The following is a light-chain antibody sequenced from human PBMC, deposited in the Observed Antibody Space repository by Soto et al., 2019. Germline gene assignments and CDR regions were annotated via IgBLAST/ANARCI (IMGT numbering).Light chain of an antibody. V-gene: IGKV1-17*01. CDR1: QGIRRD. J-gene: IGKJ3*01. Sequence: IHMTQSPSSLSASVGDRVTITXRASQGIRRDFSWYQQEPGXAPKXXXVYXSTLPRGGPPRLSGSGSGTEFTLTISSLHHDDFANYYCQHYTLDSASFGPGTKVDI. CDR3: QHYTLDSAS. CDR2: YXS.